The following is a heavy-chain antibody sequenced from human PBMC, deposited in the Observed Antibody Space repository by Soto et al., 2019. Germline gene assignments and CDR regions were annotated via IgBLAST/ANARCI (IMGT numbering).Heavy chain of an antibody. J-gene: IGHJ4*02. CDR3: ARHRDDSSGYLTFAY. CDR1: GYSFTSYW. CDR2: IYPGDSDT. Sequence: GESLKISCKGSGYSFTSYWIGWVRQMPGKGLEWMGIIYPGDSDTRYSPSFQGQVTISADKSISTAYLQWSSLKASDTAMYYCARHRDDSSGYLTFAYWGQGTLVTVSS. D-gene: IGHD3-22*01. V-gene: IGHV5-51*01.